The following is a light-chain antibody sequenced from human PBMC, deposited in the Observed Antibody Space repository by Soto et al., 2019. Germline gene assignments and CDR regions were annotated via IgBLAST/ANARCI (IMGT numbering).Light chain of an antibody. CDR3: QQYKAYPYT. Sequence: DIEMTQSPSTLSASVGDRVTITCRATQSLNIWLAWYQQKPGKAPKLLISKASSLESGVPSRFSGSGSGTEFSLTISSLQPYDFATYYCQQYKAYPYTFGQGTKLEMK. CDR1: QSLNIW. CDR2: KAS. V-gene: IGKV1-5*03. J-gene: IGKJ2*01.